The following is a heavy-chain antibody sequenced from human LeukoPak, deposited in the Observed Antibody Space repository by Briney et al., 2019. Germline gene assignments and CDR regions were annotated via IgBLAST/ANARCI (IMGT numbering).Heavy chain of an antibody. J-gene: IGHJ6*02. V-gene: IGHV3-48*03. Sequence: GGSLRLSCAASGFTFSSYEMNWVRQAPGKGLEWVSYISSSGSTIYYADSVKGRSTISRDNAKNSLYLQMNSLRAEDTAVYYCARVGSGWSDYYYYGMDVWGQGTAVTVSS. CDR3: ARVGSGWSDYYYYGMDV. D-gene: IGHD6-19*01. CDR2: ISSSGSTI. CDR1: GFTFSSYE.